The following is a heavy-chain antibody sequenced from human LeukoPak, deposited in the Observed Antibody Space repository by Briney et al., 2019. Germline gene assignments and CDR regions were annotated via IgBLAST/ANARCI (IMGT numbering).Heavy chain of an antibody. CDR1: GGSIISYY. Sequence: SETLSLTCTVSGGSIISYYWSWIRQPPGKGLEWNGYIYYSGTTNYNPSLKSRVTISVDTSKNQFSLKLSSVTAADTAVYYCARRYSSGWYEYFDYWGQGTLVTVSS. CDR3: ARRYSSGWYEYFDY. D-gene: IGHD6-19*01. CDR2: IYYSGTT. J-gene: IGHJ4*02. V-gene: IGHV4-59*08.